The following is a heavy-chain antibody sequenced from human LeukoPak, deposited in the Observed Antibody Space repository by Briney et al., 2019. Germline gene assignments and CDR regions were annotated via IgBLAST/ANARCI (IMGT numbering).Heavy chain of an antibody. CDR3: ARAVYSGNSVGLSYYFDY. CDR2: IYTSGST. V-gene: IGHV4-4*07. D-gene: IGHD4-23*01. CDR1: GGSISSYY. Sequence: PSETLSLTCTVSGGSISSYYWSWIRQPAGKGLEWIGRIYTSGSTNYNPSLKSRVTMSVDTSKNQFSLKLSSVTAADTAVYYCARAVYSGNSVGLSYYFDYWGQGTLVTVSS. J-gene: IGHJ4*02.